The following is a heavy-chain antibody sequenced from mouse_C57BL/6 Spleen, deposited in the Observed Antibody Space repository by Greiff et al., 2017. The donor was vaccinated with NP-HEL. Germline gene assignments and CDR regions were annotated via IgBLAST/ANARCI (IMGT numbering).Heavy chain of an antibody. CDR2: ISYDGSN. CDR3: AREDYAMDY. J-gene: IGHJ4*01. Sequence: EVKLQESGPGLVKPSQSLSLTCSVTGYSITSGYYWNWIRQFPGNKLEWLGYISYDGSNNYNPTLKNRISITRDTSKKQFFLKLNSVTTEDTATYYCAREDYAMDYWGQGTSVTVSS. V-gene: IGHV3-6*01. CDR1: GYSITSGYY.